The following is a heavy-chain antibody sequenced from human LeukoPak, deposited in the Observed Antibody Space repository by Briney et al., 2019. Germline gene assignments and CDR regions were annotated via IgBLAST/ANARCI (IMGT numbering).Heavy chain of an antibody. V-gene: IGHV3-23*01. CDR1: GFTFSSYA. CDR2: ISGSGGST. Sequence: GGSLRLSCAASGFTFSSYAMSWVRQAPGKGLEWVSAISGSGGSTYYADSVKGRFTISRDNSKNTLYLQMNSLRAEDTAVYYCAKAGGSGSYYNGVDYWGQGTLVTVSS. J-gene: IGHJ4*02. CDR3: AKAGGSGSYYNGVDY. D-gene: IGHD3-10*01.